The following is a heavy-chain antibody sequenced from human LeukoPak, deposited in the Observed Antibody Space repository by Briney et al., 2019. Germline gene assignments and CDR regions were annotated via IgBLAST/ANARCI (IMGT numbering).Heavy chain of an antibody. V-gene: IGHV4-34*01. CDR1: GGSFSGYY. J-gene: IGHJ4*02. Sequence: RPSETLSLTCAVYGGSFSGYYWSWIRQPPGKGLEWIGEINHSGSTNYNPSLKSRVTISVDTSKNQFSLKLSSVTAADTAVYYCARCSMTQKYGSGSYYNERRSGSPHYFDYWGQGTLVTVSS. CDR3: ARCSMTQKYGSGSYYNERRSGSPHYFDY. D-gene: IGHD3-10*01. CDR2: INHSGST.